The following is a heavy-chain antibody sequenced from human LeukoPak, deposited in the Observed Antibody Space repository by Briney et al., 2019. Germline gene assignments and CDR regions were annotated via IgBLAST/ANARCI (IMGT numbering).Heavy chain of an antibody. J-gene: IGHJ4*02. CDR3: AREGREGYNYPALDF. Sequence: GGSLRLSCAASGFTFSSYEMNWVRQAPGKDLEWVSYISNSGTAIYYADSVKGRFTISRDNTKSSLYLQMNSLRAEDTAVYYCAREGREGYNYPALDFWGQGILVTVSS. V-gene: IGHV3-48*03. CDR2: ISNSGTAI. D-gene: IGHD5-24*01. CDR1: GFTFSSYE.